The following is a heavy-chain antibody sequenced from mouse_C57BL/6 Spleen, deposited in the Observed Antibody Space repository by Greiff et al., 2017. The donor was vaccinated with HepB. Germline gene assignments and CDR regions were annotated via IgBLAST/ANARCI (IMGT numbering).Heavy chain of an antibody. V-gene: IGHV14-2*01. CDR2: IDPEDGET. CDR1: GFNIKDYY. CDR3: AFNYDEGQGYAMDY. D-gene: IGHD2-4*01. J-gene: IGHJ4*01. Sequence: EVKLMESGAELVKPGASVKLSCTASGFNIKDYYMHWVKQRTEQGLEWIGRIDPEDGETKYAPKFQGKATITADTSSNTAYLQLSSLTSEDTAVYYCAFNYDEGQGYAMDYWGQGTSVTVSS.